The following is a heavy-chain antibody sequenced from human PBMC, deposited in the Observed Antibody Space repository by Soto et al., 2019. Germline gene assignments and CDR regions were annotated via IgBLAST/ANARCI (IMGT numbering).Heavy chain of an antibody. CDR2: MSYDGSNE. Sequence: VQLVESGGGVVQPGRSLRLSCAASGFTFSHYAMHWVRQAPGKGLEWVALMSYDGSNEYYADSVKGRFTISRDNSKNTVYLQMNSLRAADTAVYYCAKDGSNTFDYWGQGPLVTVSS. CDR3: AKDGSNTFDY. J-gene: IGHJ4*02. CDR1: GFTFSHYA. V-gene: IGHV3-30*18. D-gene: IGHD1-26*01.